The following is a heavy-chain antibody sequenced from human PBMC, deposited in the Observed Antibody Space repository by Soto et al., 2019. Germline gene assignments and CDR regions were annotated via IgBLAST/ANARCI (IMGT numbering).Heavy chain of an antibody. D-gene: IGHD3-10*02. CDR1: GFTFSNAW. J-gene: IGHJ4*02. CDR2: IKSKSDGGTT. Sequence: EVQLVESGGGLVKPGGSLRLSCAASGFTFSNAWMTWVRQAPGKGLEWIGHIKSKSDGGTTDYAAPVKGRFTISRDDSENTLYLQMNSLKTEDTAVYYCTTKNGYVAPPEYWGQGTLVSVSP. CDR3: TTKNGYVAPPEY. V-gene: IGHV3-15*01.